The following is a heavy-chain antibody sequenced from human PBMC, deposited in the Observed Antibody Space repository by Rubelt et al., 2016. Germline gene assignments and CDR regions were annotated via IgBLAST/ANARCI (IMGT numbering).Heavy chain of an antibody. CDR2: IKQDGSEK. CDR1: GFTFSSYS. V-gene: IGHV3-7*03. Sequence: AASGFTFSSYSMNWVRQAPGKGLEWVANIKQDGSEKYYVDSVKGRFTISRDNAKNSLYLQMNSLRAEDTAVYYCARDLGSDSSSFGAFDIWGQGTMVTVSS. J-gene: IGHJ3*02. D-gene: IGHD6-13*01. CDR3: ARDLGSDSSSFGAFDI.